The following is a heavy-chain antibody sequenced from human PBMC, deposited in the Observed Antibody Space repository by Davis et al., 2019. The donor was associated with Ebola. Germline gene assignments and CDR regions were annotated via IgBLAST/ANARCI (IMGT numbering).Heavy chain of an antibody. J-gene: IGHJ4*02. V-gene: IGHV4-34*01. Sequence: MPSETLSLTCAVYGGSFSGYYWSWIRQPPGKGLEWIGEINHSGSTNYNPSLKSRVTISVDTSKNQFSLKLSSVTAAGTAVYYCARSTTVTHLDYWGQGTLVTVSS. CDR2: INHSGST. D-gene: IGHD4-11*01. CDR1: GGSFSGYY. CDR3: ARSTTVTHLDY.